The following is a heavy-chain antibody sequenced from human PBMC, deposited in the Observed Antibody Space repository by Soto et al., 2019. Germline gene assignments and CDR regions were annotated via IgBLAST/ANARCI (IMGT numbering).Heavy chain of an antibody. CDR1: GGSISSSSYY. J-gene: IGHJ5*02. CDR2: IYYSGST. Sequence: QLQLQESGPGLVKPSETLSLTCTVSGGSISSSSYYWGWIRQPPGKGLEWIGSIYYSGSTYYNPSLKSRVTLSVDTSKNQFSLKLSSVTAADTAVYYCARLKVRANWFDPWGQGTLVTVSS. D-gene: IGHD3-10*01. CDR3: ARLKVRANWFDP. V-gene: IGHV4-39*01.